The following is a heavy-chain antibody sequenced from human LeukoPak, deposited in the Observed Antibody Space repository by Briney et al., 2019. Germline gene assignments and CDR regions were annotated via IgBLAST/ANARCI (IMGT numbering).Heavy chain of an antibody. V-gene: IGHV3-66*01. D-gene: IGHD3/OR15-3a*01. J-gene: IGHJ4*02. CDR3: AADWPLDY. CDR2: IHIGNGT. CDR1: GFTVSSNY. Sequence: PGGSLRLSCAASGFTVSSNYMSWVRQAPGKGLEWVSIIHIGNGTSYADSVKGRFTISRDNSKNTIYLQMNSLRADDTAMYYCAADWPLDYWGQGTLVTVSS.